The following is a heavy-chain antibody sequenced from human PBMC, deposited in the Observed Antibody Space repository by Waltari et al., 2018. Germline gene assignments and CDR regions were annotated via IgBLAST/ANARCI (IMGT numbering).Heavy chain of an antibody. V-gene: IGHV4-4*07. Sequence: QVQLQESGPGLVKPSETLSLTCTVSGGSINTYYWSWIRQPAGKGLEWIGRIYTSGSTNYTPSLKGRVAMSVDTSKNQFSLKLKSVTPADTAVYYCARVSVASCTVGRCPSWFDPWGQGTLVTVSS. CDR3: ARVSVASCTVGRCPSWFDP. CDR1: GGSINTYY. D-gene: IGHD2-15*01. CDR2: IYTSGST. J-gene: IGHJ5*02.